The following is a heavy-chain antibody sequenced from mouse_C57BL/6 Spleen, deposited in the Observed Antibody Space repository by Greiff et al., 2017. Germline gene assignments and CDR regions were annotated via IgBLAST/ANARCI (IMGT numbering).Heavy chain of an antibody. Sequence: EVKLVESGGDLVKPGGSLKLSCAASGFTFSSYGMSWVRQTPDKRLEWVATLSSGGSYTYYPDSVKGRFTISRDNAKNTLYLQMISLKSEDTAMYYCARHVYDGPYYYAMDYWGQGTSVTVSS. D-gene: IGHD2-3*01. CDR1: GFTFSSYG. J-gene: IGHJ4*01. CDR3: ARHVYDGPYYYAMDY. V-gene: IGHV5-6*01. CDR2: LSSGGSYT.